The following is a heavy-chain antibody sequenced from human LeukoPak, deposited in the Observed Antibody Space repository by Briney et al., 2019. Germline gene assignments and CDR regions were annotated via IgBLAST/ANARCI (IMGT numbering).Heavy chain of an antibody. V-gene: IGHV1-2*02. D-gene: IGHD6-13*01. J-gene: IGHJ3*02. Sequence: ASVKVSCKASGYTFTGYYMHWVRQASGQGLEWMGWINPNSGGTNYAQKFQGRVTMTRDTSISTAYMELSRLRSDDTAVYYCARESGIAENAFDIWGQGTMVTVSS. CDR1: GYTFTGYY. CDR2: INPNSGGT. CDR3: ARESGIAENAFDI.